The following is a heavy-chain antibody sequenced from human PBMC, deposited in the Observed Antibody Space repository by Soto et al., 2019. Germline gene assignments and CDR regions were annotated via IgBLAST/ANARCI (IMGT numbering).Heavy chain of an antibody. CDR1: GYSFTSYW. V-gene: IGHV5-51*01. J-gene: IGHJ4*02. D-gene: IGHD3-16*01. CDR2: IYPADSDI. CDR3: ARHQRDDASRKIDC. Sequence: GESLKISCKGSGYSFTSYWIGWVRQMPGKGLEWMGIIYPADSDIKYSPSFQGQVTISADKSIGTAYLQWSSLKASDTAMYYCARHQRDDASRKIDCWGQGTLVTVSS.